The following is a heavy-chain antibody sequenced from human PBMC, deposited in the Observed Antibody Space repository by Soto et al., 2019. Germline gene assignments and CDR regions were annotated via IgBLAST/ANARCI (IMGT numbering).Heavy chain of an antibody. J-gene: IGHJ4*02. V-gene: IGHV3-23*01. CDR1: GFTFSSYA. Sequence: GGSLILSCAASGFTFSSYAMSWVRQAPGKGLEWVSAISGSGGSTYYADSVKGRFTISRDKSKNTLYLQLNSLRAEDTAVYYCAKDPRSYYDLLTDYYAPRDYWGQGTLVTVSS. CDR3: AKDPRSYYDLLTDYYAPRDY. D-gene: IGHD3-9*01. CDR2: ISGSGGST.